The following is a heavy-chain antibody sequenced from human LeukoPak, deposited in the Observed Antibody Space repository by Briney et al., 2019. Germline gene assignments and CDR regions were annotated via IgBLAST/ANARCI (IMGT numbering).Heavy chain of an antibody. Sequence: ASVKVSFKASGYTFTGYYMHWVRQAPGQGLEWMGWINPNSGGTNYAQKFQGRVTMTRDTSIRTAYMELSRLRSDDTAVYYCASSSVSSSNYGDSEYAFDIWGQGTMVTVSS. V-gene: IGHV1-2*02. CDR2: INPNSGGT. CDR1: GYTFTGYY. D-gene: IGHD4-17*01. J-gene: IGHJ3*02. CDR3: ASSSVSSSNYGDSEYAFDI.